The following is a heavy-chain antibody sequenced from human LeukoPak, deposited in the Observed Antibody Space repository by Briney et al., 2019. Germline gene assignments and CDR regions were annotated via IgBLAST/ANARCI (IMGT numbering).Heavy chain of an antibody. CDR1: GYTFTGYY. CDR2: INPNSGGT. CDR3: ARDRFEITNYYDSSGYYGY. Sequence: GASVKVSCKASGYTFTGYYMHWVRQAPGQGLEWMGWINPNSGGTNYAQKFQGRVTMTRDTSISTAYMELSRLRYDDTAVYYCARDRFEITNYYDSSGYYGYWGQGTLVTVSS. D-gene: IGHD3-22*01. J-gene: IGHJ4*02. V-gene: IGHV1-2*02.